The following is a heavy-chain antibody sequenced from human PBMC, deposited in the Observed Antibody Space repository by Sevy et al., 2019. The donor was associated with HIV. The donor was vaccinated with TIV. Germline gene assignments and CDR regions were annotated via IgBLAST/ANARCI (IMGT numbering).Heavy chain of an antibody. CDR3: AKVGNYDILTGPYKGGFDY. V-gene: IGHV3-23*01. D-gene: IGHD3-9*01. Sequence: GGSLRLSCAASGFTFSSYAMSWVRQAPEKGLEWVSAISGSGGSTYYADSVKGRFTISRDNSKNTLYLQMNSLRAEDTAVYYCAKVGNYDILTGPYKGGFDYWGQGTLVTVSS. J-gene: IGHJ4*02. CDR1: GFTFSSYA. CDR2: ISGSGGST.